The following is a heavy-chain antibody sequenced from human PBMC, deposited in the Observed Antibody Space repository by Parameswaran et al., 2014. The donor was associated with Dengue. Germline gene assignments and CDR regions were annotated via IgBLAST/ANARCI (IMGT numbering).Heavy chain of an antibody. D-gene: IGHD3-9*01. V-gene: IGHV3-21*01. CDR2: ISSSSSYI. CDR3: ASTPPGDDWLFGDFDY. Sequence: WIRQPPGKGLEWVSSISSSSSYIYYADSVKGRFTISRDNAKNSLYLQMNSLRAEDTAVYYCASTPPGDDWLFGDFDYWGQGTLVTVSS. J-gene: IGHJ4*02.